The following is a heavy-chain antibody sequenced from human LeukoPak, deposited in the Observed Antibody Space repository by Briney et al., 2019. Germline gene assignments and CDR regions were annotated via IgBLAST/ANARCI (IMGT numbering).Heavy chain of an antibody. J-gene: IGHJ6*02. CDR2: IGIAGDT. CDR3: VSGSYCGGDCLSPMNYGMDV. CDR1: GFTFSNYD. Sequence: GGSLRLSCAASGFTFSNYDIRWVRQVTGKGLEWVSGIGIAGDTYYADSVKGRLTIYRQNAKASLYLQMSSLRAGDTAVYFCVSGSYCGGDCLSPMNYGMDVWGQGTTVTVSS. V-gene: IGHV3-13*01. D-gene: IGHD2-21*02.